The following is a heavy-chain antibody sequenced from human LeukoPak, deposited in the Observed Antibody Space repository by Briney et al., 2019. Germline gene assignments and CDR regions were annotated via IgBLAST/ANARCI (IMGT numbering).Heavy chain of an antibody. Sequence: NPSETLSLTCTVSGGSISSYYWNWIRQPPGKGLEWIGYISNSGSTNYNPSLKSRVTISVDTSKSQFSLKLNSVTAADTAVYYCAREDCSSTTCLIDYWGQGTLVTVSS. V-gene: IGHV4-59*01. D-gene: IGHD2-2*01. J-gene: IGHJ4*02. CDR3: AREDCSSTTCLIDY. CDR1: GGSISSYY. CDR2: ISNSGST.